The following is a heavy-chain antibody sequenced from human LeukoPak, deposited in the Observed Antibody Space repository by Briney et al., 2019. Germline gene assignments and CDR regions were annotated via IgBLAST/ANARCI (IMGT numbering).Heavy chain of an antibody. CDR3: ASHSGGYAY. J-gene: IGHJ4*02. D-gene: IGHD5-12*01. V-gene: IGHV4-59*12. CDR1: GASISSYY. Sequence: PSETLSLTCTVSGASISSYYCNWIRQPPGKGLEWIGYIYYTGSTNHNPSLKSRVSISVDTSKNQFSLKLNSVTAADTAVYYCASHSGGYAYWGQGTLVTVSS. CDR2: IYYTGST.